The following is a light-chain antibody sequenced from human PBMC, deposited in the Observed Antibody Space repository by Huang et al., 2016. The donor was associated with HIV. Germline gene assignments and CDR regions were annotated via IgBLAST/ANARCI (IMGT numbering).Light chain of an antibody. J-gene: IGKJ5*01. V-gene: IGKV1-12*01. CDR1: QGVNGR. Sequence: DIQMTQSPSSVSASVGDSVTFTCRASQGVNGRLDWYQQRPGKAPELLLYDTSRLQSGVPSRVSGSGCGTSVALTISSLQPEDFATYYCQQANSFPHTFGQGTRL. CDR2: DTS. CDR3: QQANSFPHT.